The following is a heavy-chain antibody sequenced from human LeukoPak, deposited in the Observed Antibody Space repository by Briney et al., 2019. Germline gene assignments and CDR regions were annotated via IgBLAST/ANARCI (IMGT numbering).Heavy chain of an antibody. CDR1: GGTFSSYT. Sequence: ASVKVSCKASGGTFSSYTISWVRQAPGQGLEWMGRIIPILGIANYAQKFQGRVTITADKSTSTAYMGLSSLRSEDTAVYHCARGTGSSSPFDIWGQGTMVTVSS. CDR3: ARGTGSSSPFDI. V-gene: IGHV1-69*02. J-gene: IGHJ3*02. CDR2: IIPILGIA. D-gene: IGHD6-6*01.